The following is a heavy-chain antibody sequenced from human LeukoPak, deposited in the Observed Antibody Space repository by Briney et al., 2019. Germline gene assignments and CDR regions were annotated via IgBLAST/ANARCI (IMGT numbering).Heavy chain of an antibody. J-gene: IGHJ4*02. D-gene: IGHD2-2*01. V-gene: IGHV4-59*01. Sequence: SETLSLTCTVYGGSISSYYWSWIQQPPVLGLERILYIYYSGSTNYNPSLKSRVTIPVHASKIRFCMTVRDVLAADTDVYYCASTLMRYCSSTRCLTVDYWGQGTLVTVSS. CDR3: ASTLMRYCSSTRCLTVDY. CDR2: IYYSGST. CDR1: GGSISSYY.